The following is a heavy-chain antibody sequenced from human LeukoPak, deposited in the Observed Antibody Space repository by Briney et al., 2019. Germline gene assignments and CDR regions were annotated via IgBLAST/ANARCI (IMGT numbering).Heavy chain of an antibody. CDR1: GFTVSSNY. V-gene: IGHV3-53*04. CDR2: IYSGGST. Sequence: GRSLRLSCAASGFTVSSNYMSWVRQAPGKGLEWVSVIYSGGSTYYADSVKGRFTISRHNSKNTLYLQMNSLRAEDTAVYYCARLTVAGIDYWGQGTLVTVSS. D-gene: IGHD6-19*01. J-gene: IGHJ4*02. CDR3: ARLTVAGIDY.